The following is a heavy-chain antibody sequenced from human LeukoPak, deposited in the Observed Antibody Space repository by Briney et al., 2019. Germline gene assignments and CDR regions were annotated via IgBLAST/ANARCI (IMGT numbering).Heavy chain of an antibody. V-gene: IGHV3-66*01. CDR3: ATDYDVLTGYYSDVGY. CDR1: GFTVSNNY. J-gene: IGHJ4*02. D-gene: IGHD3-9*01. Sequence: QTGGSLRLSCAASGFTVSNNYMSWVRQAPGKGPEWVSIIYTAGSTYYADSVKGRFTTSRDNSKNTLYLQMNSLRAEDTAVYYCATDYDVLTGYYSDVGYWGQGTLVTVSS. CDR2: IYTAGST.